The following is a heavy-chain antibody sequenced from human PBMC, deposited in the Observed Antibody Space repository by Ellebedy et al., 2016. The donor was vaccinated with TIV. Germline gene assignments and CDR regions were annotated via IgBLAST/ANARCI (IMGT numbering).Heavy chain of an antibody. D-gene: IGHD3-10*01. CDR1: GGSISSGGYS. Sequence: SETLSLXXAVSGGSISSGGYSWSWIRQPPGKGLEWIGYIYHSGSTYYNPSLKSRVTISVDTSKNQFSLKLSSVTAADTAVYYCARGVRGGALDYWGQGTLVTVSS. J-gene: IGHJ4*02. CDR2: IYHSGST. CDR3: ARGVRGGALDY. V-gene: IGHV4-30-2*02.